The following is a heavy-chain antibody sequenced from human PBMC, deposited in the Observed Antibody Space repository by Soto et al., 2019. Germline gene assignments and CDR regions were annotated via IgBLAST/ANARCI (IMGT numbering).Heavy chain of an antibody. CDR2: IYYSGST. V-gene: IGHV4-31*03. Sequence: QVQLQESGPGLVKPSQTLSLTCTVSGGSISSGGYYWSWIRQHPGKGLKWIGYIYYSGSTYYNPSLKSRVTIAVDTSKNQFPLELSSVTAADTAVYYCARDFIAAAGTRGYFDYWGQGTLVTVSS. CDR3: ARDFIAAAGTRGYFDY. D-gene: IGHD6-13*01. CDR1: GGSISSGGYY. J-gene: IGHJ4*02.